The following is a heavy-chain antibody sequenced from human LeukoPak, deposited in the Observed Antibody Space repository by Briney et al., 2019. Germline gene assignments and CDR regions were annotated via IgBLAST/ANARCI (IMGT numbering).Heavy chain of an antibody. Sequence: ASVKVSCKASGGTFSSYAISWVRQAPGQGLEWMGWINPNSGGTNYAQKFQGRVTMTRDTSISTAYMELSRLRSDDTAVYYCARVLSPYCSGGSCWAFDIWGQGTMVTVSS. CDR1: GGTFSSYA. V-gene: IGHV1-2*02. CDR2: INPNSGGT. J-gene: IGHJ3*02. CDR3: ARVLSPYCSGGSCWAFDI. D-gene: IGHD2-15*01.